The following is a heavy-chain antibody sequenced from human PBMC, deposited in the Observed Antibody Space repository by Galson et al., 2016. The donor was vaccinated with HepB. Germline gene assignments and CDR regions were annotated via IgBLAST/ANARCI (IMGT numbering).Heavy chain of an antibody. CDR2: SK. Sequence: LRLSCAASGFTFRTHAVHWVRQAPGKGLEWVGDSKYYPDSVKGRFTISRDNSKNTLYLQMNSLGPEDTAVYYCARCVDTPMAPFDYWGQGTLLTVSS. CDR1: GFTFRTHA. D-gene: IGHD5-18*01. CDR3: ARCVDTPMAPFDY. V-gene: IGHV3-30*04. J-gene: IGHJ4*02.